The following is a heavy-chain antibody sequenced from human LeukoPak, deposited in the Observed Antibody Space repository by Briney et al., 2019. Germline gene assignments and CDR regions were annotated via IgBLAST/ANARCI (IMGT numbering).Heavy chain of an antibody. V-gene: IGHV3-49*03. Sequence: GGSLRLSCTASGFTFGDYAMSWFRQAPGKGLEWVGFIRSKAYGGTTEYAASVKGRFTISRDDSKSIAYLQMNSLKTEDTAVYYCTRRLRPPRYYFDYWGQGTLVTVSS. J-gene: IGHJ4*02. CDR1: GFTFGDYA. D-gene: IGHD5-12*01. CDR3: TRRLRPPRYYFDY. CDR2: IRSKAYGGTT.